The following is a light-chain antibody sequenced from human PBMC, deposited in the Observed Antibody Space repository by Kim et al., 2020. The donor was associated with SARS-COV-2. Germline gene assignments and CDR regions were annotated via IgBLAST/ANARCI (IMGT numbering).Light chain of an antibody. CDR1: SLRSYY. CDR3: NSRDSSGNHWV. Sequence: SSELTQDPAVSVALGQTVRITCQGDSLRSYYASWYQQKPGQAPVLVIYGKNNRPSGIPDRFSGSISGNRASLTITGAQAEDEADYYCNSRDSSGNHWVFC. V-gene: IGLV3-19*01. J-gene: IGLJ3*02. CDR2: GKN.